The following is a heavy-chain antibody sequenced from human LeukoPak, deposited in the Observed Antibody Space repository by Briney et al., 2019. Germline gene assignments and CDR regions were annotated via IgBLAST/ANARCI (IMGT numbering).Heavy chain of an antibody. D-gene: IGHD3-22*01. J-gene: IGHJ4*02. CDR2: ICYSGST. CDR1: GGSISSTTYY. CDR3: ARGITTIVDY. V-gene: IGHV4-39*01. Sequence: TSETLSLTCTVSGGSISSTTYYWGWLRQPPGKGLEWIGSICYSGSTYYNSSLRSRVTISVDTSKNQFSLKLSSVTAADTAVYYCARGITTIVDYWGQGTLVTVSS.